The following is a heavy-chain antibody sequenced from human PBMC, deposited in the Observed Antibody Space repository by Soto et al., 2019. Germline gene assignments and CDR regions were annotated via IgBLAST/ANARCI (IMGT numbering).Heavy chain of an antibody. J-gene: IGHJ5*02. CDR3: ARESGDWPLNWFDP. Sequence: GSLRLSCSASGFNFTNHWMHWVRQAPGKGLVWVSRITSDGKSKAYAESVKGRFAISRDNAKNTVYLQMNGLTVEDTAVYYCARESGDWPLNWFDPWGQGTLVTVYS. D-gene: IGHD2-21*02. V-gene: IGHV3-74*01. CDR1: GFNFTNHW. CDR2: ITSDGKSK.